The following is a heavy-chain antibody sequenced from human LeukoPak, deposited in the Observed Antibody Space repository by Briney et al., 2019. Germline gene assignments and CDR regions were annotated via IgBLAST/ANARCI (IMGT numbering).Heavy chain of an antibody. V-gene: IGHV1-46*01. J-gene: IGHJ4*02. CDR2: INPSGGSP. D-gene: IGHD1-1*01. Sequence: ASVKVSCKASGYTFTINFIHWVRQAPGQGREWMGIINPSGGSPTYAQRFQGRVTMTRDPSTSTVYMELSSLRSEDTAVYYCARETGSLDYWGQGSLVTVSS. CDR1: GYTFTINF. CDR3: ARETGSLDY.